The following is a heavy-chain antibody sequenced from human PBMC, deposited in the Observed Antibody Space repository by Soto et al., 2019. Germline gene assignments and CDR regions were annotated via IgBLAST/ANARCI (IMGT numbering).Heavy chain of an antibody. CDR1: GFTFGDYA. D-gene: IGHD1-26*01. Sequence: PGGPLRLSCTASGFTFGDYAMSWFRQAPGKGLEWVGFIRSKAYGGTTEYAASVKGRFTISRDDSKSIAYLQMNSLKTEDTAVYYCTRDEPPYSGSYHSLYYYYGMDVWGQGTTVTVSS. CDR3: TRDEPPYSGSYHSLYYYYGMDV. J-gene: IGHJ6*02. V-gene: IGHV3-49*03. CDR2: IRSKAYGGTT.